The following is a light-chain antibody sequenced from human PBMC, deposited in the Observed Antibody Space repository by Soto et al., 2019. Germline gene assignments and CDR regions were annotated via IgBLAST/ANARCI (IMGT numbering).Light chain of an antibody. Sequence: EIVLTQSPATLSLSPGERATLSCRASQSVGSFLAWYQHKPGQAPRLLINGAFSRATGIPDRFSGSGSGADFTLTISRLEPEDFAVFYCQQYGSSPWTFGQGTKVDIK. J-gene: IGKJ1*01. CDR3: QQYGSSPWT. CDR1: QSVGSF. V-gene: IGKV3-20*01. CDR2: GAF.